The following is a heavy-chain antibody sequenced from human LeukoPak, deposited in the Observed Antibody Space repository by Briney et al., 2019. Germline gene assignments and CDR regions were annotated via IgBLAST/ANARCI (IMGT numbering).Heavy chain of an antibody. J-gene: IGHJ5*02. CDR3: AREGHLRNWYYYGSGGDWFDP. CDR1: GDSISSSSSY. CDR2: IYYSGST. D-gene: IGHD3-10*01. V-gene: IGHV4-39*02. Sequence: SETLSLTCTVSGDSISSSSSYWGWIRQPPGEGLEWIGSIYYSGSTYYNTSLKSRVTISVDTSKNQFSLKLTSVTAADTAVYYCAREGHLRNWYYYGSGGDWFDPWGQGTLVTVSS.